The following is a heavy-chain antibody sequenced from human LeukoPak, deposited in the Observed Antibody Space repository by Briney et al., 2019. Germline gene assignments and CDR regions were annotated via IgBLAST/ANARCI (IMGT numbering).Heavy chain of an antibody. D-gene: IGHD2-15*01. CDR2: IYYSGST. Sequence: SETLSLTCTVYGGSISSYYWSWIRQPPGEGLEWIGYIYYSGSTNYNPSLKSRVTFSVDTSKNQFSLELTSVTAADTAVYYCARDMEDCSGGSCYSNWFDPWGQGTLVTVSS. CDR1: GGSISSYY. J-gene: IGHJ5*02. CDR3: ARDMEDCSGGSCYSNWFDP. V-gene: IGHV4-59*12.